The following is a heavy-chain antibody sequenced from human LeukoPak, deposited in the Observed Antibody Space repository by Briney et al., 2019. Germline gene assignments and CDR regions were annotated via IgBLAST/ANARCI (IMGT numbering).Heavy chain of an antibody. J-gene: IGHJ5*02. CDR2: ISSSGSTI. Sequence: GGSLRLSCAASGFTFSSYEMNWVRQAPGKGLEWVSYISSSGSTIYYADSVKGRFTISRDNAKNSLYLQMNSLRAEDTAVYYCARDSFLVRGAIPWFDPWGQGTLVTVAS. D-gene: IGHD3-10*01. CDR1: GFTFSSYE. V-gene: IGHV3-48*03. CDR3: ARDSFLVRGAIPWFDP.